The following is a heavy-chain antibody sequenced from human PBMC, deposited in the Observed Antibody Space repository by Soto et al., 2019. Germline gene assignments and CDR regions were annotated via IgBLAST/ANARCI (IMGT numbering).Heavy chain of an antibody. V-gene: IGHV3-30*03. D-gene: IGHD1-26*01. CDR2: ISYDGSNK. J-gene: IGHJ4*02. CDR3: ATILLPGRAFDY. Sequence: QVQLVESGGGVVQPGRSLRLSCAASGFTFSSYGMHWVRQAPGKGLEWVAVISYDGSNKYYADSVKGRFTISRDNSKNTLYLQMNSLRAEDTAVYYCATILLPGRAFDYWGQGTLVTVSS. CDR1: GFTFSSYG.